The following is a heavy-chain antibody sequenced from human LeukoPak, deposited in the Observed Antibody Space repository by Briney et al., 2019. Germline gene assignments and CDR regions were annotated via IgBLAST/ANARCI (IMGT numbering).Heavy chain of an antibody. J-gene: IGHJ3*02. D-gene: IGHD2-2*01. Sequence: SETLSLTCTVSGGSISSYYWSWIRQPPGKGLEWIGYIYTSGSTNYNPSLKSRVTISVDTSKNQFSLKLSSVTAADTAVYYCARLTLGYCSSTSCSSAFDIWGQGTMVTVSS. CDR2: IYTSGST. CDR3: ARLTLGYCSSTSCSSAFDI. CDR1: GGSISSYY. V-gene: IGHV4-4*09.